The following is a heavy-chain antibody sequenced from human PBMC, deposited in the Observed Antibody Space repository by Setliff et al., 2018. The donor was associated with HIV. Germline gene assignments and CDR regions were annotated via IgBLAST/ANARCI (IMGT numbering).Heavy chain of an antibody. Sequence: TLSLTCTVSGGSMSSYYWSWIRQPPGKGLEWVGYIYYSGSTNYNPSLKSRVSISVDTFKNQFSLKLSSVTAADTAMYYCGRVGFGELFGAFDIWGQGIMVTVSS. J-gene: IGHJ3*02. CDR2: IYYSGST. V-gene: IGHV4-59*01. CDR3: GRVGFGELFGAFDI. D-gene: IGHD3-10*01. CDR1: GGSMSSYY.